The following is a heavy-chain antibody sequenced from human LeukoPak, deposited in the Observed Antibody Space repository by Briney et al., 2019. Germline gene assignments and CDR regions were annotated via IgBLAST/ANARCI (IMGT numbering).Heavy chain of an antibody. CDR1: GYTLTELS. D-gene: IGHD6-13*01. J-gene: IGHJ4*02. CDR2: FDPEDGET. Sequence: ASVKVSCKVSGYTLTELSMHWVRQAPGKGLEWMGGFDPEDGETIYAQKFQGRVTMTRDTSISTAYMELSRLRSDDTAVYYCAREGGIAAAGTIDYWGQGTLVTVSS. V-gene: IGHV1-24*01. CDR3: AREGGIAAAGTIDY.